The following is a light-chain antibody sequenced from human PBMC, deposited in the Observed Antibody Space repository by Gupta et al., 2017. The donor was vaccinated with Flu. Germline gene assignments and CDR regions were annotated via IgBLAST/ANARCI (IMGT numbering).Light chain of an antibody. CDR1: QTIINY. CDR2: GSS. CDR3: QQSYSIPYT. Sequence: GDRVTVTCRASQTIINYLNWYQQKPGKAPKLLIYGSSSLQSGVPSRISGSGSGTDFTLTISSLQPEDVATYYCQQSYSIPYTFGQGTKVEIK. V-gene: IGKV1-39*01. J-gene: IGKJ2*01.